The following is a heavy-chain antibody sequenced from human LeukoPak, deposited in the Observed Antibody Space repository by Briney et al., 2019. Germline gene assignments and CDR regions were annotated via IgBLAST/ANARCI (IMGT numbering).Heavy chain of an antibody. CDR1: AGSFSGYY. J-gene: IGHJ4*02. Sequence: SETLSLTSAVYAGSFSGYYWSWIRQPPGKGLEWIGEINHSGSTNYNPSLKSRVTISVDTSKNQFSLKLSSVTAADTAVYYCARGALKSDQWDWGQGTLVTVSS. D-gene: IGHD1-26*01. CDR3: ARGALKSDQWD. V-gene: IGHV4-34*01. CDR2: INHSGST.